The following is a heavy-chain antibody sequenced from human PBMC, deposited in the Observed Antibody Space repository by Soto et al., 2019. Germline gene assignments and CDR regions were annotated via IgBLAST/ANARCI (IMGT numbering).Heavy chain of an antibody. CDR1: GGSISSYY. D-gene: IGHD5-12*01. J-gene: IGHJ4*02. Sequence: QVQLQESGPGLVKPSETLSLTCTVSGGSISSYYWSWIRQPPGKGLEWIGYIYYSGSTNYNPSLKSXXTXSXXTSKNQFSLKLSSVTAADTAVYYCARGEMATSFDYWGQGTLVTVSS. CDR3: ARGEMATSFDY. V-gene: IGHV4-59*01. CDR2: IYYSGST.